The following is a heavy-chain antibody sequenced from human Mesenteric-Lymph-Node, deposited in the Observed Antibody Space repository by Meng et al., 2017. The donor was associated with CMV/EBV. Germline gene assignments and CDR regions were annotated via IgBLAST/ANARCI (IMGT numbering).Heavy chain of an antibody. J-gene: IGHJ4*02. D-gene: IGHD2-2*02. V-gene: IGHV3-21*01. CDR3: ARAENWFCGSTSCYSLGDY. Sequence: TFSSYSMNWVSQARGKGLEWVSYISSSSGYIYYTNSVKGRSTISRDNAKNSLYLQMNSLRAEDTAMYYCARAENWFCGSTSCYSLGDYWGQGTLVTVSS. CDR2: ISSSSGYI. CDR1: TFSSYS.